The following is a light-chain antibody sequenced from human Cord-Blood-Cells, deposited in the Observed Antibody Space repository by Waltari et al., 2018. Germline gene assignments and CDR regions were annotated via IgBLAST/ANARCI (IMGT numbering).Light chain of an antibody. CDR3: QQSYSTPLT. CDR2: AAS. Sequence: DIQMTQSPSSPSASVGDRVTITCRAGQSISSYLNWYQQKPGKAPKLLIYAASSLQSGVPSRFSGSGSGTDFTLTISSLQPEDFATYYCQQSYSTPLTFGGGTKVEIK. CDR1: QSISSY. J-gene: IGKJ4*01. V-gene: IGKV1-39*01.